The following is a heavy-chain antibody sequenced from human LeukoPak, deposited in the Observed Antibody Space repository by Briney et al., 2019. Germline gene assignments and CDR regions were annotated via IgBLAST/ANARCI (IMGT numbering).Heavy chain of an antibody. J-gene: IGHJ4*02. CDR1: GGSISSYY. CDR3: ARGETRNYFDY. CDR2: IYYSGSS. Sequence: PSETLSLTCTVSGGSISSYYWSWVRQPPGKGLEWIGYIYYSGSSNYNPSLKSRVTISVDTPKNQFSLKLSSVTAADTAVYYCARGETRNYFDYWGQGTLVTVS. V-gene: IGHV4-59*01.